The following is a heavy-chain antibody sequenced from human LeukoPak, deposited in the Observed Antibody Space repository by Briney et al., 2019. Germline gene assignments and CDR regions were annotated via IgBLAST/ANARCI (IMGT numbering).Heavy chain of an antibody. V-gene: IGHV3-30*02. CDR2: IRYDGSNK. CDR1: GFTFSSYG. J-gene: IGHJ3*02. CDR3: AKGYYGSGSLGAFDI. Sequence: PGGSLRLSCAASGFTFSSYGMHWVRQAPGKGLEWVAFIRYDGSNKYYADSVKGRFTISRDNSKNTLYLQMNSLRAEDTAVYYCAKGYYGSGSLGAFDIWGQGTMVTVSS. D-gene: IGHD3-10*01.